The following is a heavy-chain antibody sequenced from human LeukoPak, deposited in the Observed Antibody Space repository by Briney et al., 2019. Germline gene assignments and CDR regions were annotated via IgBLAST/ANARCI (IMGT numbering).Heavy chain of an antibody. CDR2: INPSGGST. D-gene: IGHD2-2*01. CDR3: AREGVPAANSAEYFQH. V-gene: IGHV1-46*01. J-gene: IGHJ1*01. Sequence: GASVKVSCKASGYTFTSYYMHWVRQAPGQGLEWMGIINPSGGSTSYAQKFQGRVTMTRDTSTSTVYMELGSLRSEDTAVYYCAREGVPAANSAEYFQHWGQGTLVTVSS. CDR1: GYTFTSYY.